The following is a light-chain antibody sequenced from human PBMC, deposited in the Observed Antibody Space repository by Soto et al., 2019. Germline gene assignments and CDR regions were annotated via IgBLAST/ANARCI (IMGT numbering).Light chain of an antibody. CDR3: QQYNDRPPIT. Sequence: EIVLTQSPGTLSLSPGERATLTCRAGQSFSSSSSAWYQQKSGQAPRLLIYGASNRATGIPDRFSGSGSGSEFTLTISGLQSEDFAVYYCQQYNDRPPITFGQGTRLEIK. CDR2: GAS. J-gene: IGKJ5*01. CDR1: QSFSSS. V-gene: IGKV3D-15*01.